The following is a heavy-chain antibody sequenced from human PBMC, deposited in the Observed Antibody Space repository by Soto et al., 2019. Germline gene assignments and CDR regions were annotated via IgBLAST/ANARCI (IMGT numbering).Heavy chain of an antibody. J-gene: IGHJ6*02. CDR1: GHTFTTSS. Sequence: QVHLVQSGAAVKKPGAAVKVFCKASGHTFTTSSMHWVRQAPGQRLDCMEWISLGNGDTECSQKFQVRVSIARDTSAIRAYTEVSSLRSEDTAVYYCARVNSTVDYGMDVWGQGTTVTVSS. D-gene: IGHD1-20*01. CDR3: ARVNSTVDYGMDV. CDR2: ISLGNGDT. V-gene: IGHV1-3*01.